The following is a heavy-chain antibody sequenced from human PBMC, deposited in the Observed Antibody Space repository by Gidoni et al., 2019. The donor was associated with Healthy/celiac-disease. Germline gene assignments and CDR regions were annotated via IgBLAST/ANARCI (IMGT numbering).Heavy chain of an antibody. V-gene: IGHV1-69*17. CDR1: GGTFRSYA. CDR3: AIPGGKYSSSWYYFDY. Sequence: QVQLVQSGAEVKKPGSSVKVSCKDSGGTFRSYAIRWVRQAPGQGLEWMGGSIPIFGIANYAQKVQGRVTMTADKSTSTAYMELISLRSEDTAVYYCAIPGGKYSSSWYYFDYWGQGTLVTVSS. D-gene: IGHD6-13*01. J-gene: IGHJ4*02. CDR2: SIPIFGIA.